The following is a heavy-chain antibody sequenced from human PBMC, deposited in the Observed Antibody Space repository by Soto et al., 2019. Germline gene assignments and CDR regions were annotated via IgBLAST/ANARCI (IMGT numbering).Heavy chain of an antibody. D-gene: IGHD2-2*01. CDR1: GYTFTSYG. CDR3: ARDYRPSTRDIVVVPAAMKRYYYGMDV. Sequence: ASVKVSCKASGYTFTSYGISWVRQAPGQGLEWMGWISAYNGNTNYAQKLQGRVTMTTDTSTSTAYMELRSLRSDDTAVYYCARDYRPSTRDIVVVPAAMKRYYYGMDVWGQGTTVTVSS. CDR2: ISAYNGNT. J-gene: IGHJ6*02. V-gene: IGHV1-18*01.